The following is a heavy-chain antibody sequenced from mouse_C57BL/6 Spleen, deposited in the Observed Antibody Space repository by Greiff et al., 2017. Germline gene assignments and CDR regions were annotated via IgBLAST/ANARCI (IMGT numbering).Heavy chain of an antibody. CDR3: SYYGSSYVNYFDY. CDR1: GYTFTSYW. J-gene: IGHJ2*01. V-gene: IGHV1-69*01. Sequence: QVQLQQPGAELVMPGASVKLSCKASGYTFTSYWMHWVKQRPGQGLEWIGEIDPSDSYTNYNQKFKGKSTLTVDKSSSTAYMQLSSLTSEDSAVYYCSYYGSSYVNYFDYWGQGTTLTVSS. D-gene: IGHD1-1*01. CDR2: IDPSDSYT.